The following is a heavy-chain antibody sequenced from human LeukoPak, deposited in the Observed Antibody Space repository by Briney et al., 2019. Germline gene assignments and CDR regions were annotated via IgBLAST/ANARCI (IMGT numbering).Heavy chain of an antibody. D-gene: IGHD1-26*01. V-gene: IGHV3-53*01. CDR2: IYSGGNT. CDR3: ARRPGGSYYYYGMDV. J-gene: IGHJ6*02. CDR1: GFTVSSNY. Sequence: PGRSLRLSCAASGFTVSSNYMSWGCHAPGKGLERVSVIYSGGNTYYADSVKGRFTISRDNTKNTLYFQINSLRAEDTAVYYCARRPGGSYYYYGMDVWGQGTTVSVS.